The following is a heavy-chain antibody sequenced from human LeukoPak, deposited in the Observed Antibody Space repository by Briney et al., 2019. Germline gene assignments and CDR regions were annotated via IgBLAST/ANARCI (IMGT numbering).Heavy chain of an antibody. CDR2: IPYNGIP. CDR3: ARDRHGHPFDY. Sequence: PSETLSLTCTVSGGSINSVYWTWIRQPPGKGLEWIGYIPYNGIPNYTPTLKGRLTMSRDTSKSKSSLNLSSVTAADTAVYYCARDRHGHPFDYWGQGTLVTVSS. J-gene: IGHJ4*02. CDR1: GGSINSVY. V-gene: IGHV4-59*01.